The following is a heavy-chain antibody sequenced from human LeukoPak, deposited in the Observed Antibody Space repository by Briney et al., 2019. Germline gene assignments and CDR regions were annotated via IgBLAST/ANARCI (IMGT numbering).Heavy chain of an antibody. D-gene: IGHD2-2*02. CDR1: GYTFTSYY. V-gene: IGHV1-46*03. Sequence: ASVKVSCKASGYTFTSYYMHWVRRAPGQGLEWMGIINPSGGSTSYAQKFQGRVTMTRDTSTSTVYMELSSLRSEDTAVYYCARVMCSSTSCYTYDAFDIWGQGTMVTVSS. CDR3: ARVMCSSTSCYTYDAFDI. CDR2: INPSGGST. J-gene: IGHJ3*02.